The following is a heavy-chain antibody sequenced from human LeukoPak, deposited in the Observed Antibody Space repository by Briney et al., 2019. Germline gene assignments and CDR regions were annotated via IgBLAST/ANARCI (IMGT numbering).Heavy chain of an antibody. CDR1: GGSFSGYY. D-gene: IGHD7-27*01. Sequence: PSETLSLTCAVYGGSFSGYYWSWIRQPPGKGPEWIGEINHSGSTNYNPSLKSRVTISVDTSKNQFSLKLSSVTAADTAVYYCASPPETGVDYWGQGTLVTVSS. J-gene: IGHJ4*02. V-gene: IGHV4-34*01. CDR3: ASPPETGVDY. CDR2: INHSGST.